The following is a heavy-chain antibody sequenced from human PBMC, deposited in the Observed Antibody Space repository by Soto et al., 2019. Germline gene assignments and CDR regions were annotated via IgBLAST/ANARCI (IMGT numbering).Heavy chain of an antibody. Sequence: QVQLVQSGAEEKKPGASVKVSCKACGYTFTSYAMHWVRWAPGQRLEWMGWINAGNGNTKYSQKFQGRVTITRDTSASTAYMELSSLISEDTAVYYCARSIVVVTVLDYWGQGTLVTVSS. CDR1: GYTFTSYA. CDR2: INAGNGNT. D-gene: IGHD2-21*02. CDR3: ARSIVVVTVLDY. J-gene: IGHJ4*02. V-gene: IGHV1-3*05.